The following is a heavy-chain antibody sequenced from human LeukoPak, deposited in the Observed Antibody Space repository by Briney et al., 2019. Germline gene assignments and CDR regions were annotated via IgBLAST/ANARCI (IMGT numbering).Heavy chain of an antibody. CDR2: IRSNGDTT. D-gene: IGHD2-15*01. CDR3: AKDHTPLTVVVSHFNY. J-gene: IGHJ4*02. V-gene: IGHV3-23*01. CDR1: GFTFDNYA. Sequence: GGSLRLSCAASGFTFDNYAMSWVRQAPGKGLEWVSTIRSNGDTTYYADSMKGRFTISRDNSKNTLYLQMNGLRADDTAVYYCAKDHTPLTVVVSHFNYWGQGTLVSVSS.